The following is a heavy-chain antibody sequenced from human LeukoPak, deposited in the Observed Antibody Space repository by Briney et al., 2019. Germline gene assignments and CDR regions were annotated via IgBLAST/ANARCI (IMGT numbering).Heavy chain of an antibody. Sequence: GGSLRLSCAASGFTFSSYAMSWVRQAPGKGLEWVAFIRYDGSNKNYADSVKGRFTISRDNSKNTLYLQMNSLRAEDTAVYYCAKDGFDTGMVTYGMDVWGQGTTVTVSS. V-gene: IGHV3-30*02. CDR2: IRYDGSNK. CDR3: AKDGFDTGMVTYGMDV. CDR1: GFTFSSYA. J-gene: IGHJ6*02. D-gene: IGHD5-18*01.